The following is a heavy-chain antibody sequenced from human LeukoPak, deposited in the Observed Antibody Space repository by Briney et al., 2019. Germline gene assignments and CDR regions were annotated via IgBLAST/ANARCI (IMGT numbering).Heavy chain of an antibody. CDR1: GFTFSSYA. J-gene: IGHJ4*02. D-gene: IGHD3-22*01. V-gene: IGHV3-30-3*01. CDR2: ISYDGSNK. CDR3: AREGLLRPMAYYFDY. Sequence: GGSLRPSCAASGFTFSSYAMHWVRQAPGKGLEWVAVISYDGSNKYYADSVKGRFTISRDNSKNTLYLQMNSLRAEDTAVYYCAREGLLRPMAYYFDYWGQGTLVTVSS.